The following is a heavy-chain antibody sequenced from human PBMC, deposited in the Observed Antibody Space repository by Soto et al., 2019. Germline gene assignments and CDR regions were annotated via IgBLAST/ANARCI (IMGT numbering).Heavy chain of an antibody. J-gene: IGHJ4*02. Sequence: PSETLSLTCTVSGGSISSYYWSWIRQPPGKGLEWIGYIYYSGSTNYNPSLKSRVTISVDTSKNQFSLKLSSVTAADTAVYYCARLRYFDWSPIDYWGQGTLVTVSS. D-gene: IGHD3-9*01. CDR1: GGSISSYY. CDR2: IYYSGST. CDR3: ARLRYFDWSPIDY. V-gene: IGHV4-59*01.